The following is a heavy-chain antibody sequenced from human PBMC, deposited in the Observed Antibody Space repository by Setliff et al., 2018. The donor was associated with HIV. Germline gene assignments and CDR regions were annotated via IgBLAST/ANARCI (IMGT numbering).Heavy chain of an antibody. CDR3: TTGIGYYGSGRPIYFYHYMDI. CDR2: IKTKTAGGTT. V-gene: IGHV3-15*07. Sequence: PGGSLRLSCAASGFTFSNAWMNWVRQAPGKGLEWVGRIKTKTAGGTTDYAAPVKGRFTISRDDSQNTLYLQMNSLKTEDTAVYYCTTGIGYYGSGRPIYFYHYMDIWGKGTTVTVSS. D-gene: IGHD3-10*01. CDR1: GFTFSNAW. J-gene: IGHJ6*03.